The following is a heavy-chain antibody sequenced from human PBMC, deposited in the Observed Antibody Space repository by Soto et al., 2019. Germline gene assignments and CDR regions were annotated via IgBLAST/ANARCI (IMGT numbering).Heavy chain of an antibody. Sequence: EVQLVESGGGLVQPGRSLRLSCAASGFTFDDYVMHWVRQAPGKGLEWVSGITWNSDNRDYADSVKGRFTISRDNANTSLYLRMHSMRAEDTALYYCVKDLFVGRGLPNYNFYGMDVWGQGTTVTVSS. V-gene: IGHV3-9*01. CDR3: VKDLFVGRGLPNYNFYGMDV. CDR2: ITWNSDNR. CDR1: GFTFDDYV. J-gene: IGHJ6*02. D-gene: IGHD1-26*01.